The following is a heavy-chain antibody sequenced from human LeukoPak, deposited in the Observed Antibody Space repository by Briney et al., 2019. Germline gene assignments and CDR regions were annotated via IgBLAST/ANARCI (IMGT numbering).Heavy chain of an antibody. Sequence: SETLSLTCTVSGGSITSYYWSWIRHPAGKGLEWIVRIYNSGSTNYNPYLKSRVTISVDKSKNQFSLKLSSVTAADTAVYYCARGGRIGYVDYWGQGTLVTVSS. V-gene: IGHV4-4*07. J-gene: IGHJ4*02. CDR3: ARGGRIGYVDY. D-gene: IGHD3-16*01. CDR1: GGSITSYY. CDR2: IYNSGST.